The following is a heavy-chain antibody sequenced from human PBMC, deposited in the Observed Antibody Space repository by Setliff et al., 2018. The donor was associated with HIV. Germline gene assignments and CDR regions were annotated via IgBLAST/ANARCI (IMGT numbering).Heavy chain of an antibody. CDR3: ARHRIVKAYYYYMDV. CDR1: GYSFTSYW. J-gene: IGHJ6*03. V-gene: IGHV5-51*01. D-gene: IGHD3-16*02. Sequence: GESLKISCQASGYSFTSYWIGWVRQMPGAGPEWMGIIFPRDSDTRYSPSFQGLVTVSVDTSMNTAYLQWSSLKPSDTAIYYCARHRIVKAYYYYMDVWGKGTTVTVS. CDR2: IFPRDSDT.